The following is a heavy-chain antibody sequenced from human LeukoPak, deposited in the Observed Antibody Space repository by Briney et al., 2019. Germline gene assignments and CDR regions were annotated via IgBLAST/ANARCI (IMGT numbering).Heavy chain of an antibody. CDR1: GYTFTSNY. Sequence: ASVKVSCKAFGYTFTSNYMHWVRQAPGQGPEWMGVISPSGGSTTYAQKFQGRVTLTRDMSTSTAYMELRSLRSDDTAVYYCARGTRNNFDYWGQGTLVTVSS. V-gene: IGHV1-46*01. J-gene: IGHJ4*02. CDR3: ARGTRNNFDY. D-gene: IGHD1-14*01. CDR2: ISPSGGST.